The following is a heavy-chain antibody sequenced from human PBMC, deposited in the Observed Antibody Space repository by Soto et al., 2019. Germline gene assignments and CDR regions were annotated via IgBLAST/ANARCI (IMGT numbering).Heavy chain of an antibody. V-gene: IGHV4-34*02. Sequence: QVQLQQWGAGVLKPSETLSLTCAVYGESFSGYYCSWTRQAPGKGLEWIGEIHPSGSTHYNPSLKTRVTISLDTSKNQLSLELTSVTAADTAIYFCARGSDDSTVGRTWGQGTLVTVSS. D-gene: IGHD1-26*01. CDR1: GESFSGYY. J-gene: IGHJ5*02. CDR2: IHPSGST. CDR3: ARGSDDSTVGRT.